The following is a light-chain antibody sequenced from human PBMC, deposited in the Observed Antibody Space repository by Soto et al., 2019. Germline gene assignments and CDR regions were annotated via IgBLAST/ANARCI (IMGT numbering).Light chain of an antibody. CDR1: QSVSSA. Sequence: ETVMTQSPANLSVSPGERATLPCRASQSVSSALAWYQQKPGLPPRLLMYDASTRATGIPARFSGSGSGTDFTLTISSLQSQDFAVYYCQQYNKWPRTFGQGTKVDIK. J-gene: IGKJ1*01. V-gene: IGKV3-15*01. CDR2: DAS. CDR3: QQYNKWPRT.